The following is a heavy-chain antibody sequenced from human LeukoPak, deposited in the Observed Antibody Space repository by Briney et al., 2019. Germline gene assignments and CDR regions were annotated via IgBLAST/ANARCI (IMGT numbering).Heavy chain of an antibody. CDR3: AKDPYDRSGYYFDY. CDR1: GFTFNNFG. D-gene: IGHD3-22*01. CDR2: MRYDGSDK. Sequence: GGSLRLSCEASGFTFNNFGMHWVRQAPGKGLEWVAFMRYDGSDKYYADSVKGRFTISRNNSKNTLFLQMNSLRAEDTAVYYCAKDPYDRSGYYFDYWGQGTLVTVSS. V-gene: IGHV3-30*02. J-gene: IGHJ4*02.